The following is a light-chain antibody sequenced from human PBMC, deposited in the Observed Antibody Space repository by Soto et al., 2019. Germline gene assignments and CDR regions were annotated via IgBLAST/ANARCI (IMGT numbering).Light chain of an antibody. J-gene: IGKJ1*01. CDR1: QSVSSN. Sequence: EIVMTQSPATLSVSPGERATLSCRASQSVSSNLAWYQQKPGQAPRLLIYGASTRATGIPARFSGSGSATEFTPTISSLQSEDFAVYYCQQYNNWPPWTFGQGTKVEIK. CDR2: GAS. V-gene: IGKV3-15*01. CDR3: QQYNNWPPWT.